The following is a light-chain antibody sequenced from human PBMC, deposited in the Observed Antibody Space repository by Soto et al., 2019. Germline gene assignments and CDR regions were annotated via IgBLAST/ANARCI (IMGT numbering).Light chain of an antibody. J-gene: IGKJ5*01. CDR2: DAY. V-gene: IGKV1-5*01. Sequence: DIQMTQSPSTLSVSVGARATITCRASQSISTWLAWYQQNPGKAPKLLIYDAYSLGSGVPSRFSGSGSGTEFILTISSLQTDDFATYYCQQYQSNAITFGQGTRLEIK. CDR3: QQYQSNAIT. CDR1: QSISTW.